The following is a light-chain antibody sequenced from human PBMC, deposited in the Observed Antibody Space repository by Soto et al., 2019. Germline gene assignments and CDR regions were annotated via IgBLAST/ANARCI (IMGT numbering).Light chain of an antibody. CDR2: DVS. CDR3: SSYTTSSTVV. Sequence: QSVLTQPASVSGSLGQSITISCTGTSSDVGAYNYVSWYQQHPGKAPKVMIFDVSNRPSGVSNRFSGSKSGNTASLTISGLQAEDEADYYCSSYTTSSTVVFGGGTKVTGL. CDR1: SSDVGAYNY. J-gene: IGLJ2*01. V-gene: IGLV2-14*03.